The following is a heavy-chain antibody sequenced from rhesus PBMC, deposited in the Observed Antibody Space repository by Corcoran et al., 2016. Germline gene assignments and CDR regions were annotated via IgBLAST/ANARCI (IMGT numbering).Heavy chain of an antibody. D-gene: IGHD3-9*01. Sequence: QVQLQESGPAVVKPSETLSLTCAVPGGSISRSNWRSWIRQSPGKGLERVGGIYGSGGSTEYNPSLKSRVTISKDTSKNQFSLKLSSVTAADTAVYYCAKGVDDYGYYYSYDAFDFWGQGLRVTVSS. CDR1: GGSISRSNW. J-gene: IGHJ3*01. CDR2: IYGSGGST. V-gene: IGHV4-93*01. CDR3: AKGVDDYGYYYSYDAFDF.